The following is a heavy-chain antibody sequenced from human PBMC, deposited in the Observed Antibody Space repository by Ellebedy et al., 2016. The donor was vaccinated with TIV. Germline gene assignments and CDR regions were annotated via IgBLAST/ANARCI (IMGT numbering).Heavy chain of an antibody. CDR3: ARDSSSFYYYYMDV. CDR1: GFTFSSYW. CDR2: IKQDGSQK. Sequence: GGSLRLSXAASGFTFSSYWMSWVRQAPGKGLEWVANIKQDGSQKYYVDSVKGRFTISRDNAKNSLYLQMNTLRAEDTAVYYCARDSSSFYYYYMDVWGKGTTVTVSS. V-gene: IGHV3-7*01. J-gene: IGHJ6*03. D-gene: IGHD6-6*01.